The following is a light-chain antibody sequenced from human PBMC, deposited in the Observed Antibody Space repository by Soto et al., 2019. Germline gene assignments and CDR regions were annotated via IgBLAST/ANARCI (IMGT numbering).Light chain of an antibody. CDR3: QQYSNWTPFT. J-gene: IGKJ3*01. Sequence: DIVMTQSPATLSVSPGERATLSCRASQSVGRDVAWYQQKPGQAPRLLIYGASIRATGIPARFSGSGSGTEFTLAISSLQSEDFALYYCQQYSNWTPFTFGPGTKVDI. V-gene: IGKV3-15*01. CDR1: QSVGRD. CDR2: GAS.